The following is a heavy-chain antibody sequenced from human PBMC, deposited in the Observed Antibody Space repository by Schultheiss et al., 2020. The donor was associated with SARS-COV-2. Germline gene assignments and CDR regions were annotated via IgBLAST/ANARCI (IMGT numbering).Heavy chain of an antibody. CDR1: GFTFSSYS. D-gene: IGHD3-10*01. Sequence: GGSLRLSCAASGFTFSSYSMNWVRQAPGKGLEWVSYISSSGSTIYYADSVKGRFTISRDNAKNSLYLQMNSLRAEDTAVYYCARGTVGELQYYHYYYMDVWGKGTTVTVSS. J-gene: IGHJ6*03. CDR3: ARGTVGELQYYHYYYMDV. V-gene: IGHV3-48*04. CDR2: ISSSGSTI.